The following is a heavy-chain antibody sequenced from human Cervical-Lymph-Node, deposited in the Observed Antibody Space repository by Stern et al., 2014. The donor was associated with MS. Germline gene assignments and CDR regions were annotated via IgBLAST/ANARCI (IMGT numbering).Heavy chain of an antibody. J-gene: IGHJ4*02. CDR2: IYPGDSDT. Sequence: MQLVQSGAEVKKPGESLKISCKGSGYSFTSYWIGWVRQMPGKGLEWMGIIYPGDSDTRYSPSFQGQVPISADKSISTAYLQWSSLKASDTAMYYCARPGYCSSTSCYTGGFDYWGQGTLVTVSS. CDR1: GYSFTSYW. CDR3: ARPGYCSSTSCYTGGFDY. D-gene: IGHD2-2*02. V-gene: IGHV5-51*01.